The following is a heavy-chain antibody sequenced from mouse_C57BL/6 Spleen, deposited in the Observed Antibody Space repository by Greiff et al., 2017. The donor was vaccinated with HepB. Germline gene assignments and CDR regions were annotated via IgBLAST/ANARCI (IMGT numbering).Heavy chain of an antibody. CDR3: AGYYYGSNGLDY. J-gene: IGHJ2*01. D-gene: IGHD1-1*01. V-gene: IGHV3-6*01. CDR1: GYSITSGYY. Sequence: EESGPGLVKPSQSLSLTCSVTGYSITSGYYWNWLRQFPGNKLEWMGYISYDGSNNYNPSLKNRISITRDTSKNQIFLKLNSVTTEDTATYYCAGYYYGSNGLDYWGQGTTLTVSS. CDR2: ISYDGSN.